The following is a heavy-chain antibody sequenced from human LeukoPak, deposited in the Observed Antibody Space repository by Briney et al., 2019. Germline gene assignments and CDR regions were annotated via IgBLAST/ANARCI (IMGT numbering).Heavy chain of an antibody. V-gene: IGHV1-2*02. Sequence: GASVKVSCKASGYTLTGYYMHWVRQAPGQGLEWMGWINPNSGGTNYAQKFQGRVTMTRDTSISTAYMELSRLRSDDTAVYYCARDLEEDYGDYVIDYWGQGTLVTVSS. D-gene: IGHD4-17*01. CDR3: ARDLEEDYGDYVIDY. CDR1: GYTLTGYY. CDR2: INPNSGGT. J-gene: IGHJ4*02.